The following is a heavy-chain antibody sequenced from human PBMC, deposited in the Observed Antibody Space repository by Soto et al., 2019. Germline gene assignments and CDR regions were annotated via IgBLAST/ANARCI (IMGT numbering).Heavy chain of an antibody. CDR3: AKDYLLWTYYYDSSGYGFDY. Sequence: QVQLVESGGGVVQPGRSLRLSCAASGFTFSSYGMHWVRQAPGKGLEWVAVISYDGSNKYYADSVKGRFTISRDNSKNTLYLQMNSLRAEDTAVYYCAKDYLLWTYYYDSSGYGFDYWGQGTLVTVSS. CDR2: ISYDGSNK. J-gene: IGHJ4*02. D-gene: IGHD3-22*01. V-gene: IGHV3-30*18. CDR1: GFTFSSYG.